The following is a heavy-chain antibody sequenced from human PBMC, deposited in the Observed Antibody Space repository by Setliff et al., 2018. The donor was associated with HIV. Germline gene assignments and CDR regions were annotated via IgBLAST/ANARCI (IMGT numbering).Heavy chain of an antibody. CDR3: VRDRNGPLG. CDR2: INTDGSRT. CDR1: GLTLSNYW. D-gene: IGHD7-27*01. J-gene: IGHJ1*01. V-gene: IGHV3-74*01. Sequence: GGSLRLSCSGSGLTLSNYWMYWVRQAPGKGLEWVSLINTDGSRTDYADAVKSRFIISRDNGKSTLFLQMNSLTADDTAVYFCVRDRNGPLGWGQGTLVTVSS.